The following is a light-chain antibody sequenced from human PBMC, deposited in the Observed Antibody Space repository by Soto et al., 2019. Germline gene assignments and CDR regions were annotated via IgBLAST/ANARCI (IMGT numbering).Light chain of an antibody. V-gene: IGLV2-14*03. CDR1: SSDVGGYNY. CDR3: SSYTSSSTPYV. CDR2: EVS. Sequence: QSVLTQPASVSGSPGQSITISCTGTSSDVGGYNYVSWYQQHPGKAPKLMIYEVSNRPSGDSERFSGSKSGNTASLTISGLQAEDEADYYCSSYTSSSTPYVFGSGTKLTVL. J-gene: IGLJ1*01.